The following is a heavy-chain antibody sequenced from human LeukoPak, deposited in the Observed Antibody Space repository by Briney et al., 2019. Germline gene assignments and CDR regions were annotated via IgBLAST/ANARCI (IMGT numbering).Heavy chain of an antibody. CDR1: GYTFTGYY. J-gene: IGHJ6*02. CDR2: INPNTGVT. D-gene: IGHD4-17*01. CDR3: ARDRTTVTTGYYGMDV. Sequence: ASVKVSCKASGYTFTGYYMHWVRQAPGQGLEWMGWINPNTGVTNYAPKFQGRVTLTRDTSIITAYMELTRLRSDDTAMYYCARDRTTVTTGYYGMDVWGQGTTLTVSS. V-gene: IGHV1-2*02.